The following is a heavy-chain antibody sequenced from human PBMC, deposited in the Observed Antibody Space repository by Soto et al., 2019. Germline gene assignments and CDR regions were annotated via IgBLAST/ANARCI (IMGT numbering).Heavy chain of an antibody. CDR2: IYYSGST. D-gene: IGHD2-21*01. CDR1: GGSISSYY. CDR3: ASRHRSPYFDY. Sequence: PSETLSLTCTVSGGSISSYYWSWIRQPPGKGLEWIGYIYYSGSTNYNPSLKSRVTISVDTSKNQFSLKLTSVTAADTAVYYCASRHRSPYFDYWGQGTLVTVSS. V-gene: IGHV4-59*08. J-gene: IGHJ4*02.